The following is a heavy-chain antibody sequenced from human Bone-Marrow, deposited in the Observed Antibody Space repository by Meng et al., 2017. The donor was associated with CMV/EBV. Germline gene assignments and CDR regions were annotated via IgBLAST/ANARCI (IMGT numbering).Heavy chain of an antibody. CDR1: GFSVSSDF. CDR3: ARGRLRD. Sequence: GESLKISCAASGFSVSSDFISWVRQAPGKALEWISIIYNDDSTSYIDSVKGRFIIFRDDSRNTFYLQMSSLRAEDTAVYYCARGRLRDWGQGTLVTVSS. V-gene: IGHV3-53*01. J-gene: IGHJ4*02. CDR2: IYNDDST.